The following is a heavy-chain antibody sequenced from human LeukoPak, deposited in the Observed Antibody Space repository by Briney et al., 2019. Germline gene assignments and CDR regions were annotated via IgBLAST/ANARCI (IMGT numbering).Heavy chain of an antibody. J-gene: IGHJ6*03. CDR2: IIPIFGTA. Sequence: SVKVSCKASGGTFSSYAISWVRQAPGQGLEWMGGIIPIFGTANYAQKFQGRVTITADESTSTAYMELSSLRSEDTAVYYCARVPIVVVIAIPESGYYYYMDVWGKGTTVTVSS. D-gene: IGHD2-21*01. CDR3: ARVPIVVVIAIPESGYYYYMDV. CDR1: GGTFSSYA. V-gene: IGHV1-69*13.